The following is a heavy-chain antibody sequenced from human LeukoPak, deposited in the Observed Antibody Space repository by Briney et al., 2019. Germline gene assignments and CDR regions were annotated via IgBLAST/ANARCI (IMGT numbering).Heavy chain of an antibody. CDR3: ARRGITGTTRHFDY. Sequence: GGSLRLSCAASGFTFSSYWMSWVRQAPGKGQEWVANIKQDGSEKYYVDSVKGRFTISRDNAKNSLYLQMNSLRAEDTAVYYCARRGITGTTRHFDYWGQGTLVTVSS. J-gene: IGHJ4*02. D-gene: IGHD1-7*01. CDR1: GFTFSSYW. V-gene: IGHV3-7*01. CDR2: IKQDGSEK.